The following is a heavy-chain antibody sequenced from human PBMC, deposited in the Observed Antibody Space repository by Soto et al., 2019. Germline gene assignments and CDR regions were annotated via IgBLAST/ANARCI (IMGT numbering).Heavy chain of an antibody. V-gene: IGHV1-18*04. CDR2: ISAYNGNT. D-gene: IGHD2-15*01. Sequence: ASVKVSCKAPGYTFTSYGISWVRQAPGQGLEWMGWISAYNGNTNYAQKLQGRVTMTTDTSTSTAYMELRSLRSDDTAVYYCARDLGSCSGGRCFGDAFDIWGQGTMVTVSS. CDR3: ARDLGSCSGGRCFGDAFDI. CDR1: GYTFTSYG. J-gene: IGHJ3*02.